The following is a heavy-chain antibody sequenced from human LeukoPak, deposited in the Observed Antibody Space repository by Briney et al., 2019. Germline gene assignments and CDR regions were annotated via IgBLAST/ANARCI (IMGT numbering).Heavy chain of an antibody. CDR2: IYYTGST. J-gene: IGHJ4*02. CDR1: AGSITNYY. D-gene: IGHD3-16*01. CDR3: ARFGAVTIARFDY. V-gene: IGHV4-59*08. Sequence: KSSETLSLTCTVSAGSITNYYWSWIRQPPGKGLEWIGYIYYTGSTNYNPSLKSRVTISVDTSKNQFSLNLTSVTAADTAVYYCARFGAVTIARFDYWGQGTLVTVSS.